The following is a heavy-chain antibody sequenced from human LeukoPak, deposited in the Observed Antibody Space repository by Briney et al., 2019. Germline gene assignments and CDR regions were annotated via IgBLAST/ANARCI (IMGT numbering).Heavy chain of an antibody. D-gene: IGHD2-2*01. CDR1: GYTLTDLS. CDR3: ANIGDIVVVPAIDY. Sequence: WASVKVSCKVSGYTLTDLSMHWVRQAPGKGLEWMGSFDPEDGETVYAQKFQGRVTMTEDTSTDTAYMELSSLRSEDTAVYYCANIGDIVVVPAIDYWGQGTLVTVSS. CDR2: FDPEDGET. V-gene: IGHV1-24*01. J-gene: IGHJ4*02.